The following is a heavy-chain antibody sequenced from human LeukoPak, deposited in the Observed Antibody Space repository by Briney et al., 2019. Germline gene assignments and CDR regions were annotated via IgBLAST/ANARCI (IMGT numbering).Heavy chain of an antibody. CDR1: GGSISSGGYY. J-gene: IGHJ4*02. Sequence: SETLSLTCTVSGGSISSGGYYWSWIRQPPGKGLEWIGYIYHSGSTYYNPSLKSRVTISVDTSKNQFSLKLSSVTAADTAVYYCARHLKVEMATMPFFDYWGQGTLVTVSS. CDR2: IYHSGST. V-gene: IGHV4-30-2*03. D-gene: IGHD5-24*01. CDR3: ARHLKVEMATMPFFDY.